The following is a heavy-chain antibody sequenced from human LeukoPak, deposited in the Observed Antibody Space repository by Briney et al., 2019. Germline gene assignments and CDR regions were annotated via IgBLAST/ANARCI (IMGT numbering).Heavy chain of an antibody. CDR2: LSSDGSTI. CDR3: ARVIFGGGTPPHYYYYGMDV. J-gene: IGHJ6*02. Sequence: TGGSLRLSCTASGFTFSDYYMSWSRQAPGKGLEWVSYLSSDGSTISYADSVKGRFTISGDNAKNSLYLQMNSLRAEDTAVYHCARVIFGGGTPPHYYYYGMDVWGQGTTVTVS. D-gene: IGHD3/OR15-3a*01. V-gene: IGHV3-11*01. CDR1: GFTFSDYY.